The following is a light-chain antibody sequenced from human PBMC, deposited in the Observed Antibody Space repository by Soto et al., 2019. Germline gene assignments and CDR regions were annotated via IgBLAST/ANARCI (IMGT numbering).Light chain of an antibody. Sequence: QAVVTQPPSASGTPGQRVTISCSGSSSNIGRNTVNWYQQFPGTAPKLLIYGTNQRPSGVPDRFSGSKSGTSASLAISGLQSEDEADYYCAAWDDSLNGLYVFGTGTKLTVL. V-gene: IGLV1-44*01. J-gene: IGLJ1*01. CDR2: GTN. CDR1: SSNIGRNT. CDR3: AAWDDSLNGLYV.